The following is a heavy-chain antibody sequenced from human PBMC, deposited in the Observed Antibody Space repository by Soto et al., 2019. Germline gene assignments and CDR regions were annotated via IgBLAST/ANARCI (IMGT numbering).Heavy chain of an antibody. CDR3: ARYDYGDYVMAFDI. CDR1: GFTVSSNY. V-gene: IGHV3-66*01. Sequence: GGSLRLSCAASGFTVSSNYMSWVRHAPGKGLEWVSVIYSGGSTYYADSVKGRFTISRDNSKNTLYLQMNSLRAEDTAVYYCARYDYGDYVMAFDIWGQGTMVTVSS. J-gene: IGHJ3*02. D-gene: IGHD4-17*01. CDR2: IYSGGST.